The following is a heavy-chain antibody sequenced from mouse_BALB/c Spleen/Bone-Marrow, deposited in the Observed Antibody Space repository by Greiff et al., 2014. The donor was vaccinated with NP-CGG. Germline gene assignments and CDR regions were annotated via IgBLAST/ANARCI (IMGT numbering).Heavy chain of an antibody. J-gene: IGHJ3*01. CDR2: LNPGSGGT. CDR3: ARDGNWFPY. V-gene: IGHV1-54*01. Sequence: VNLVESGAELVRPGTSVKVSCKASGYAFTNYFIEWVKQRPGQGLEWIGVLNPGSGGTNHNKMFKGKATLTADKSSSTAYMQLSSLTSDDSAVYFCARDGNWFPYWGQGTLVTVSA. CDR1: GYAFTNYF. D-gene: IGHD2-1*01.